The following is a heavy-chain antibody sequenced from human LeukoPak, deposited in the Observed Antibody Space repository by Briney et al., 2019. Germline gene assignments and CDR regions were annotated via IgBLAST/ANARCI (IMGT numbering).Heavy chain of an antibody. J-gene: IGHJ3*02. V-gene: IGHV1-2*02. CDR2: INPNSGGT. D-gene: IGHD2-15*01. CDR3: AAGRGYRSGGSCYGDDSFDI. Sequence: ASVKVSCKASGYTFTGYYMHWVRQAPGQGLEWMGWINPNSGGTSYAQNFQGRVTMTRDTSISTAYMELSRLRSDDTAVYYCAAGRGYRSGGSCYGDDSFDIWGQGTMVTVSS. CDR1: GYTFTGYY.